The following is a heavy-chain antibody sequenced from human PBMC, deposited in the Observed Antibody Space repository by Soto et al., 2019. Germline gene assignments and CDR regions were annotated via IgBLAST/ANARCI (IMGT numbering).Heavy chain of an antibody. Sequence: QVQLVQSGAEVKKPGASVKVSCKASGYTFTSYDINWARQATGQGLEWMGWVNPNSGNTGYAQKFQGRVTMTRNTSISTAYMELSSLRSEDTAVYYCARWPDGYYYYGMDVWGQGTTVTVSS. J-gene: IGHJ6*02. V-gene: IGHV1-8*01. CDR2: VNPNSGNT. CDR3: ARWPDGYYYYGMDV. CDR1: GYTFTSYD.